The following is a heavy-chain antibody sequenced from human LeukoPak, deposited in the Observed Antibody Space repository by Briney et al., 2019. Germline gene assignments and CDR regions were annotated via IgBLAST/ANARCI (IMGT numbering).Heavy chain of an antibody. CDR1: GFTFSSYS. V-gene: IGHV3-30*18. CDR3: AKLMITFGGATPADFDH. Sequence: GGSLRLSCAASGFTFSSYSMNWVRQAPGKGLEWVAVISYDGSNKYYADSVKGRFTISRDNSKNTLYLQMNSLRAADTAVYYCAKLMITFGGATPADFDHWGQGTLVTVSS. D-gene: IGHD3-16*01. CDR2: ISYDGSNK. J-gene: IGHJ4*02.